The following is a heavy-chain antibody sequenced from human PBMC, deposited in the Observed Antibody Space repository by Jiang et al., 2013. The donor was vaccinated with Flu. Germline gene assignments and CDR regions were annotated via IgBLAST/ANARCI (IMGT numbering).Heavy chain of an antibody. CDR1: GGTFSSYA. V-gene: IGHV1-69*04. J-gene: IGHJ4*02. CDR2: IIPILGIA. CDR3: ARDLLRQGEFDY. D-gene: IGHD2-21*01. Sequence: SGAEVKKPGSSVKVSCKASGGTFSSYAIGWVRQAPGQGLEWMGRIIPILGIANYAQKFQGRVTITADKSTSTAYMELSSLRSEDTAVYYCARDLLRQGEFDYWGQGTLVTVSS.